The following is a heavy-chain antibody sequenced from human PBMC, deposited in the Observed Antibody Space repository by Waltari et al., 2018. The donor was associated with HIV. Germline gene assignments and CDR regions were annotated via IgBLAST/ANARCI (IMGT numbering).Heavy chain of an antibody. D-gene: IGHD3-10*01. CDR3: AAGSHYYDR. CDR2: IVVVTGKI. Sequence: QMQLVQSGPEVKKPGTSVTVSCTASGFNLSNTVVQWVRQTRGHRLEWIGWIVVVTGKINYAKKLQKRVTITRNMSTGTAYMVLNSVINNATAVYYCAAGSHYYDRGGQGTWVTVSS. J-gene: IGHJ5*02. CDR1: GFNLSNTV. V-gene: IGHV1-58*01.